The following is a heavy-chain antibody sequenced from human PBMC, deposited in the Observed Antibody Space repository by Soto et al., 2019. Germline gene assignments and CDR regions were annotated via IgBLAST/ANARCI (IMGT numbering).Heavy chain of an antibody. CDR1: GGSISDYY. D-gene: IGHD3-16*01. CDR2: IFASGST. V-gene: IGHV4-4*07. J-gene: IGHJ6*02. CDR3: ARDGGRLMINPMDV. Sequence: QVQLQESGPGLVKPSETLSLTCTVSGGSISDYYWSWTRQPAGKGLECIGRIFASGSTNYNPSLKSRVTMSVDTSKNQFSLRLSSVTAADTAVYYCARDGGRLMINPMDVWGQGTTVTFSS.